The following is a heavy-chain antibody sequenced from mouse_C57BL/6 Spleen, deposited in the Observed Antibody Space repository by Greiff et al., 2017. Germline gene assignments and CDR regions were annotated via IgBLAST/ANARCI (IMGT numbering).Heavy chain of an antibody. V-gene: IGHV5-17*01. Sequence: EVHLVESGGGLVKPGGSLKLSCAASGFTFSDYGMHWVRQAPEKGLAWVAYISSGSSTSYYADTVKGRFTISRDNAKNTLFLQMTSLRSEDTAMYYCAKGGSSLYFDYWGQGTTLTVSS. J-gene: IGHJ2*01. D-gene: IGHD1-1*01. CDR1: GFTFSDYG. CDR2: ISSGSSTS. CDR3: AKGGSSLYFDY.